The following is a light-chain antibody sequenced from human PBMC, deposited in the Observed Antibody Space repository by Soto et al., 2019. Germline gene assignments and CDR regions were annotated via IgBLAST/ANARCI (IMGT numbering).Light chain of an antibody. V-gene: IGKV3-11*01. CDR2: DAF. Sequence: EIVLTQSPATLSLSPGERAALSCRASQSVSSYLAWYQQKPGQAPRLLIYDAFKRATGVPARFSRSGSGTAFTLIISSLEPDDFAVYYCQQRSNWPSTFGGGTKVEVK. CDR3: QQRSNWPST. CDR1: QSVSSY. J-gene: IGKJ4*01.